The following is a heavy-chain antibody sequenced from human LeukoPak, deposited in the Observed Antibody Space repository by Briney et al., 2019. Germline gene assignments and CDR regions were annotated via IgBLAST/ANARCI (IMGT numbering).Heavy chain of an antibody. J-gene: IGHJ4*02. CDR2: IIPIFDTT. CDR3: ARALLWFGEPSHIDY. D-gene: IGHD3-10*01. CDR1: GGTFSSYA. Sequence: SVKVSCKASGGTFSSYAISWVRQAPGQGLEWMGGIIPIFDTTIYAHNFQGRVTITADESTSTAYMEVSSLRSGDTAVYYCARALLWFGEPSHIDYWGQGTLVTASS. V-gene: IGHV1-69*13.